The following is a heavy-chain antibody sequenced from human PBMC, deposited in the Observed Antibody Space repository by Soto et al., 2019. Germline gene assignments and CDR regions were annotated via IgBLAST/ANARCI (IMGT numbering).Heavy chain of an antibody. CDR1: VYSVSSNSAA. CDR2: TYYRSKWYN. D-gene: IGHD1-26*01. CDR3: ARASLAVVGANDWFQP. Sequence: SQTLSLTCAISVYSVSSNSAAWNWIRQSPSRGLEWLGRTYYRSKWYNDYAVSVKSRITISPDTSKNQFSLQLNSVTPEDTAVYYCARASLAVVGANDWFQPLGQATLVTGSS. J-gene: IGHJ5*02. V-gene: IGHV6-1*01.